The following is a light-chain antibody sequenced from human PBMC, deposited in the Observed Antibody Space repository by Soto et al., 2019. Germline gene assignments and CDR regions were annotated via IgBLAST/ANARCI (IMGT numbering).Light chain of an antibody. CDR1: QSVYTK. J-gene: IGKJ1*01. Sequence: ILMTQSPATLSVSPGDRATLSCRASQSVYTKLAWFQQKPGQAPRLLIYDASIRATGIPDRFIGGGSGTEFTLTITSLQSEDFAVYYCQRYSDWPPWTFGQGTKVDIK. V-gene: IGKV3-15*01. CDR2: DAS. CDR3: QRYSDWPPWT.